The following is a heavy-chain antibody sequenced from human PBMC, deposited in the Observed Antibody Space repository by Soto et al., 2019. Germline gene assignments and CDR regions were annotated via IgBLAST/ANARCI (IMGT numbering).Heavy chain of an antibody. D-gene: IGHD3-3*01. CDR2: IVPMFGTA. CDR3: ARDGDPRFSFWRGPLGGGWFDP. V-gene: IGHV1-69*12. J-gene: IGHJ5*02. CDR1: GGTFGTSA. Sequence: QVQLVQSGAEVKKPGTSVKVSCKASGGTFGTSAITWVRQAPGHGLEWMGGIVPMFGTANHAQKFQGRVRITADESTTTAYMELSSLRAEDRPVYFCARDGDPRFSFWRGPLGGGWFDPWGQGTLVTVSS.